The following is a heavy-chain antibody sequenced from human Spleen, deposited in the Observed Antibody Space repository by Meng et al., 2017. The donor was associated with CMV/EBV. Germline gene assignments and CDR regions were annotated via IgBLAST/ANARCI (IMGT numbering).Heavy chain of an antibody. Sequence: SETLSLTCTISGGSISSSSYYWGWIRQPPGKGLEWIGSIYYSGSTYYNPSLKSRVTISVDTSKNQFSLKVSSVTAADTAVYYCARGGVDFWSGYHDYWGQGTLVTVSS. D-gene: IGHD3-3*01. CDR2: IYYSGST. V-gene: IGHV4-39*07. CDR3: ARGGVDFWSGYHDY. J-gene: IGHJ4*02. CDR1: GGSISSSSYY.